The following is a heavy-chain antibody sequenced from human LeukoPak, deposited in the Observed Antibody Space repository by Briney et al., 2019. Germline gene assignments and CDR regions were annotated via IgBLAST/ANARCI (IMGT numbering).Heavy chain of an antibody. V-gene: IGHV1-58*02. Sequence: SVKVSCKTSGFTFSKSAIQWVRQTRGQRPEWIGWVVVGSNNRIYAQKFQERVTVSRDMSTSTAYMELSSLRPDDTAVYYCAADLGSGWSNPWGQGTLITVSS. CDR2: VVVGSNNR. J-gene: IGHJ5*02. D-gene: IGHD3-10*01. CDR3: AADLGSGWSNP. CDR1: GFTFSKSA.